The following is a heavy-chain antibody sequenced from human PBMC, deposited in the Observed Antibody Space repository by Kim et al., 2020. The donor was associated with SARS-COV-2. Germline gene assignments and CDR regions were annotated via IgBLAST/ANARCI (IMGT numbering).Heavy chain of an antibody. CDR2: IYYSGST. CDR1: GGSISSSSYY. Sequence: SETLSLTCTVSGGSISSSSYYWGWIRQPPGKGLEWIGSIYYSGSTYYNPSLKSRVTISVDTSKNQFSLKLSSVTAADTAVYYCAREAYYDSSGYYSFYYYYGMDVWGQGTTVTVSS. V-gene: IGHV4-39*07. CDR3: AREAYYDSSGYYSFYYYYGMDV. D-gene: IGHD3-22*01. J-gene: IGHJ6*02.